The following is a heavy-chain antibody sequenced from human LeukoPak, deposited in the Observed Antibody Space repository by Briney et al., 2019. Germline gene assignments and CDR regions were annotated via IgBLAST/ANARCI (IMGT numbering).Heavy chain of an antibody. Sequence: HPGGSLRLSCAASGFTFSSSAMSWVRQAPGKGLEWVSHIGADGATTYYADSVKGRFTISRDNSKNTLYPQIDSLSADDTAVYHCAKYFGSGSYDFWGQGTLVTVSS. D-gene: IGHD3-10*01. J-gene: IGHJ4*02. V-gene: IGHV3-23*01. CDR3: AKYFGSGSYDF. CDR1: GFTFSSSA. CDR2: IGADGATT.